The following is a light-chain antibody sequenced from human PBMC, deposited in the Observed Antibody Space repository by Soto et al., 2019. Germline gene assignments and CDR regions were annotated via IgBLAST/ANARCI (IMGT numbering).Light chain of an antibody. Sequence: IQVTPTKYSLSASVCYTVTITCRASQNIDIYLNWYQQKPGTAPKVLISGASTLQRGVPSRFSGSGSGTDFTLTINIFQPEDFASYFCQQTFTSPPWPFGQGTE. V-gene: IGKV1-39*01. J-gene: IGKJ1*01. CDR2: GAS. CDR1: QNIDIY. CDR3: QQTFTSPPWP.